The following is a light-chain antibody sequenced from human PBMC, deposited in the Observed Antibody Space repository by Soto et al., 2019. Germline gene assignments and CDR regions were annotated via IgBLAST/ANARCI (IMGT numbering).Light chain of an antibody. Sequence: PGERATLSCRASQSVSVYLAGFQQKPGQPPRLLIYDASKRATGTPPRFSGSGSTTDFTLTISSLEPEDFAVYYCHQRSNGPPWTFGQGTKVDIK. CDR3: HQRSNGPPWT. V-gene: IGKV3-11*01. CDR1: QSVSVY. J-gene: IGKJ1*01. CDR2: DAS.